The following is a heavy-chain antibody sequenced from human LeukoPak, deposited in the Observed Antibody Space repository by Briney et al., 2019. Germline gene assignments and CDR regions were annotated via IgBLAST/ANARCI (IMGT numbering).Heavy chain of an antibody. J-gene: IGHJ4*02. Sequence: SETLSLTCTVSGGSISSYYWSWIRQPPGKGLEWIGYIYYSGSTNYNPSLKSRVTISVDTSKNQFSLKLSSVTAAGTAVYYCARGHSSGYYFYLLDYWGQGTLVTVSS. CDR1: GGSISSYY. D-gene: IGHD3-22*01. CDR2: IYYSGST. V-gene: IGHV4-59*01. CDR3: ARGHSSGYYFYLLDY.